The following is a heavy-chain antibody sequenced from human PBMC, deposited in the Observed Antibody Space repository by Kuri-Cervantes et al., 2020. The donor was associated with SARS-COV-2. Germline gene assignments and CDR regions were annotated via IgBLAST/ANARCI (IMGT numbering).Heavy chain of an antibody. CDR2: ISVTASTI. J-gene: IGHJ4*02. CDR1: GFTFHTYE. CDR3: ARDFRRGVRGPIDY. D-gene: IGHD3-10*01. V-gene: IGHV3-48*03. Sequence: GGSLRLSCEGSGFTFHTYEMIWVRQAPGKGLEWISYISVTASTIYYADSVKGRFTVSRDNAKNSLYLQMNSLRAEDTAVYYCARDFRRGVRGPIDYWGQGTLVTVSS.